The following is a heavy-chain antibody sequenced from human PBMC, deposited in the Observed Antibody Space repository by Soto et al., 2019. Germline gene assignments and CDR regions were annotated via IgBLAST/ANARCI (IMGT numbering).Heavy chain of an antibody. V-gene: IGHV3-48*02. CDR3: ARDAIGDATNWFDP. CDR1: GFTFSSYA. Sequence: EVRLVESGGGLAQPGGSLRLSCAASGFTFSSYAMNWVRQSPGKGLEWVSYISMSGTTMFYADSVKGRFTISRDNAKKSLFLQMNSLRYEDTAMYYCARDAIGDATNWFDPWGQGTLVTVSS. CDR2: ISMSGTTM. J-gene: IGHJ5*02.